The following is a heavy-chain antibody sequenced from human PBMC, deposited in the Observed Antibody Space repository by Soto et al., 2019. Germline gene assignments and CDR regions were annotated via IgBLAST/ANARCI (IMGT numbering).Heavy chain of an antibody. V-gene: IGHV3-15*07. D-gene: IGHD2-8*01. CDR1: GFTFSNAW. Sequence: PGGSLRLSCAASGFTFSNAWMNWVRQAPGKGLEWVGRIKSKTDGGTTDYAAPVKGRFTISRDDSKNTLYLQMNSLKTEDTAVYYCTTESYSLDIVLTSGWEFDIWGQGTMVTVSS. CDR2: IKSKTDGGTT. CDR3: TTESYSLDIVLTSGWEFDI. J-gene: IGHJ3*02.